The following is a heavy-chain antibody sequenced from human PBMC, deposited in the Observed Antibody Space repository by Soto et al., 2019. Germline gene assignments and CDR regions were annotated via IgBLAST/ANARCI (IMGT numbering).Heavy chain of an antibody. CDR1: GFIFSSYA. V-gene: IGHV3-23*01. CDR2: IGDSVTT. Sequence: PGVSLRLSCAASGFIFSSYAMTWVRPGPGKGLEWVSGIGDSVTTYYADSVKGRFTISRDNSRNTLYLHMNSLRAEDTAVYYWAKAGPAPGDYIDYWGQGTAVTVSS. CDR3: AKAGPAPGDYIDY. D-gene: IGHD4-17*01. J-gene: IGHJ4*02.